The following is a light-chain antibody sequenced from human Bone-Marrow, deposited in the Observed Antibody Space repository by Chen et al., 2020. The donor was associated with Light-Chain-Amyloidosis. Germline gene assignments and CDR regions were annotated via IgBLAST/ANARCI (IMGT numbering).Light chain of an antibody. CDR2: DDS. CDR3: QVWDRSSDRPV. CDR1: NIGSTS. Sequence: SYVLTKQSSWSGAQGQTATMAGGGNNIGSTSVHWYQQTPGQAPLLVVYDDSDRPSGIPERLSGSNSGNTATLTISRVEAGDEADYYCQVWDRSSDRPVFGGGTKLTVL. J-gene: IGLJ3*02. V-gene: IGLV3-21*02.